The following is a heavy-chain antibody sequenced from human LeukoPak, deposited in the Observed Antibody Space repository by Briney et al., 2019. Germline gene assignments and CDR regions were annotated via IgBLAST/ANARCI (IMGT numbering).Heavy chain of an antibody. D-gene: IGHD4-17*01. V-gene: IGHV3-30-3*01. Sequence: GGSLRLSCAASGFIFSSYAMHWVRQAPGKGLEWVAVISDDGINEYYGDSVEGRFTISRDNSKNTLYLQMNSLRAEDTAVYFCARGGISTDFDYWGQGTLVTVSS. CDR1: GFIFSSYA. CDR2: ISDDGINE. CDR3: ARGGISTDFDY. J-gene: IGHJ4*02.